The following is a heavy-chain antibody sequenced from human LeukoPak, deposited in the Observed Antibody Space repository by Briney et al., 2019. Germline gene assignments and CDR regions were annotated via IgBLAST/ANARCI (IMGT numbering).Heavy chain of an antibody. J-gene: IGHJ4*02. CDR1: GFTFSSYE. CDR2: ISSSGSTI. CDR3: ARMRYDSSGYFSIFDY. V-gene: IGHV3-48*03. D-gene: IGHD3-22*01. Sequence: GGSLRLSCAASGFTFSSYEMNWVRQAPGKGLEWVSYISSSGSTIYYADSVKGRFTISRDNAKNSLYLQMNSLRAEDTAVYYCARMRYDSSGYFSIFDYWGQGTLVTVSS.